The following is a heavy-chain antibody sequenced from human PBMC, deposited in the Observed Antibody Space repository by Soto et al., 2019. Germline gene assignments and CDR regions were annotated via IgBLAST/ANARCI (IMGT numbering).Heavy chain of an antibody. D-gene: IGHD3-10*01. V-gene: IGHV5-51*01. CDR1: GYSFTSYL. J-gene: IGHJ3*02. CDR3: AGAPLLGAFDI. Sequence: XESLKLSCQGSGYSFTSYLIGWVLQMPGKGLEWMGIIYPGDSDTRYSPSFQGQVTISADKSISTAYLQWSSLKASDTAMYYCAGAPLLGAFDIWGQGTMVTVSS. CDR2: IYPGDSDT.